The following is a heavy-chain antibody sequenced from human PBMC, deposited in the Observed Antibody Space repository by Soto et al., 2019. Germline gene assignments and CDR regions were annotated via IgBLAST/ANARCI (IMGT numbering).Heavy chain of an antibody. J-gene: IGHJ6*02. V-gene: IGHV3-48*02. CDR3: ARGGSSSSVWSELGDYYYYGMDV. D-gene: IGHD6-6*01. Sequence: EVQLVESGGGLVQPGGSLRLSCAASGFTFSSYSMNWVRQAPGKGLEWVSYISSSSSTIYYADSVKGRFTISRDNAKNSLYLQMNSLRDEDTAVYYCARGGSSSSVWSELGDYYYYGMDVWGQGTTVTVSS. CDR1: GFTFSSYS. CDR2: ISSSSSTI.